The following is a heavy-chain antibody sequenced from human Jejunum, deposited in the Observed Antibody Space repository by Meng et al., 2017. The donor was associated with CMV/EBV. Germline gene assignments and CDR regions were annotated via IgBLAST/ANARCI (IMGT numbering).Heavy chain of an antibody. J-gene: IGHJ4*02. V-gene: IGHV4-39*01. D-gene: IGHD2-8*02. CDR1: SSGHYY. CDR2: IHYTGPT. Sequence: SSGHYYWAWLRRPPGRGLEWIGTIHYTGPTYCNPSLESRVTISVDTSENQLSLNLRSVTAADTAAYYCARRTPVGYCTGGTCPDFDYWGQGTLVTVSS. CDR3: ARRTPVGYCTGGTCPDFDY.